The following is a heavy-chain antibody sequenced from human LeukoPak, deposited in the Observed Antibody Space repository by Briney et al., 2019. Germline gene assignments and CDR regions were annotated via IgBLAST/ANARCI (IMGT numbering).Heavy chain of an antibody. CDR3: ARDYSLPKSTYYVWGGYRSEYYFDY. CDR1: GFTFSSYA. J-gene: IGHJ4*02. V-gene: IGHV3-30-3*01. Sequence: GGSLRLSCAASGFTFSSYAMHWVRQAPGKGLEWVAVISYDGSNKYYADSVKGRFTISRDNSKNTLYLQMNSLRAEDTAVYYCARDYSLPKSTYYVWGGYRSEYYFDYWGQGTLVTVSS. CDR2: ISYDGSNK. D-gene: IGHD3-16*02.